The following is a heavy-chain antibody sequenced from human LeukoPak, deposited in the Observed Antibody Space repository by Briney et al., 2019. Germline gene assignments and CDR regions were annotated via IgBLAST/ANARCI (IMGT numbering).Heavy chain of an antibody. J-gene: IGHJ4*02. V-gene: IGHV3-23*01. D-gene: IGHD6-6*01. CDR1: GFSFSSYT. CDR3: AKAARPDYFDY. CDR2: ISDRGSIT. Sequence: GGSLRLSCAASGFSFSSYTMSWVRQAPGKGLEWVSGISDRGSITYYADSVKGRFTISRDNSKNTLYLQMNSLRAEDTAVYYCAKAARPDYFDYWGQGTLVTVSS.